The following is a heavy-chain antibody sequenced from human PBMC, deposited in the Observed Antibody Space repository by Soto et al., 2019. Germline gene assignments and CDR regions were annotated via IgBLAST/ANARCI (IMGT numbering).Heavy chain of an antibody. V-gene: IGHV1-3*05. D-gene: IGHD6-13*01. Sequence: QVQLVQSGAEEKKPGASVKVSCKASGYTFTSYAMHWVRQAPGQRREWMGWINAGNGNTKYSQKFQGRVTITRDTSARTAYMARSSLRSEDTAVYYCARGWKASSRWYGPDWFDPWGQGTLVTVSS. CDR2: INAGNGNT. CDR3: ARGWKASSRWYGPDWFDP. CDR1: GYTFTSYA. J-gene: IGHJ5*02.